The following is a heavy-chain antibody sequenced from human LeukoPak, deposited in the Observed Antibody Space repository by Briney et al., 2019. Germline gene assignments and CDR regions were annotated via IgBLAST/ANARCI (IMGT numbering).Heavy chain of an antibody. V-gene: IGHV3-7*03. CDR1: GFTFSYYW. CDR2: IKQDGGEK. CDR3: ARRYFDY. Sequence: GGTLRLSCVASGFTFSYYWMAWVRQVPGKGLEWVANIKQDGGEKYYVDSVKGRFTISRDNAKDTLYLQMNSLRAEDTAVYYCARRYFDYWGQGTLVTVSS. J-gene: IGHJ4*02.